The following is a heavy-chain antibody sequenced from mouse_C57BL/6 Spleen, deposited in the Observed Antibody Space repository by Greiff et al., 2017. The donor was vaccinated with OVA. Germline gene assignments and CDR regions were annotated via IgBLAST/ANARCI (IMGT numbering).Heavy chain of an antibody. J-gene: IGHJ3*01. Sequence: VQLQQPGAELVKPGASVKVSCKASGYTFTSYWMHWVKQRPGQGLEWIGRIHPSDSDTNYNQKFKGQATLTVDKSSSTAYMQLSSLTSEDSAVYYFAILGDYDVRFAYWGQGTLVTVSA. CDR1: GYTFTSYW. D-gene: IGHD2-4*01. CDR3: AILGDYDVRFAY. V-gene: IGHV1-74*01. CDR2: IHPSDSDT.